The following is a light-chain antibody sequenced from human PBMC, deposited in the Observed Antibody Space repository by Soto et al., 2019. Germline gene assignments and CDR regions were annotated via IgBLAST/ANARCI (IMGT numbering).Light chain of an antibody. Sequence: QSVLTQPASVSGSPGQSITISCTGTSSDVGAYDYVSWYQQHPGEVPRLMIFDVIDRPSGVSNRFSGSKSGNTASLTISGLHAEDEAAYYCSSFTTSTSYVFGTGTKLTVL. V-gene: IGLV2-14*03. CDR3: SSFTTSTSYV. CDR2: DVI. CDR1: SSDVGAYDY. J-gene: IGLJ1*01.